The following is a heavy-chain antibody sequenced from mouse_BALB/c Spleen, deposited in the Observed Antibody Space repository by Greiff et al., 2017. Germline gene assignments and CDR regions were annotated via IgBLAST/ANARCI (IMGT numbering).Heavy chain of an antibody. D-gene: IGHD2-1*01. CDR3: TEGNYPNYAMDD. CDR2: IYPGSGST. V-gene: IGHV1S22*01. J-gene: IGHJ4*01. CDR1: GYTFTSYW. Sequence: LQQPGSELVRPGASVKLSCKASGYTFTSYWMHWVKQRPGQGLEWIGNIYPGSGSTNYDEKFKSKATLTVDTSSSTAYMQLSSLTSEDSAVYYCTEGNYPNYAMDDWGQGTSVTVSS.